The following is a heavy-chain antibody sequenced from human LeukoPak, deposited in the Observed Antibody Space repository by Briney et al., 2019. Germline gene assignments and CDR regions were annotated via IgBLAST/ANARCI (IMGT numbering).Heavy chain of an antibody. Sequence: GGSLRLSCAASGFTFSSYSMNWVRQAPGKGLEWVSSISSSSSYIYYADSVKGRFTISRDNAKNSLYLQMNSLRAEDTAVYYCAREVLRYFDWLLYYYYYMDVWGKGTTVTVSS. V-gene: IGHV3-21*01. CDR2: ISSSSSYI. J-gene: IGHJ6*03. CDR1: GFTFSSYS. CDR3: AREVLRYFDWLLYYYYYMDV. D-gene: IGHD3-9*01.